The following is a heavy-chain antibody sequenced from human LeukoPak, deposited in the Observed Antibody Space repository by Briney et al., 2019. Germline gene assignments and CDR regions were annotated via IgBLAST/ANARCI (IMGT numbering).Heavy chain of an antibody. J-gene: IGHJ1*01. CDR3: ARESQVGDFWRRSHR. CDR2: IKQDGSEK. CDR1: GFTFSNYW. V-gene: IGHV3-7*01. Sequence: GGSLRLSCAASGFTFSNYWMNWVRLAPGKGLEWVANIKQDGSEKYYVDSVKGRFTISRDNAKNSLYLQMNSLRAEDTAVYYCARESQVGDFWRRSHRWVQGTLVTVSS. D-gene: IGHD3-3*01.